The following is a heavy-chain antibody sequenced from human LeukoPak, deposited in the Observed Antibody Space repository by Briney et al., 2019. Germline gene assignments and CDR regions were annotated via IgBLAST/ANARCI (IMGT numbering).Heavy chain of an antibody. CDR1: GGSISSYY. V-gene: IGHV4-59*01. J-gene: IGHJ4*02. CDR2: IYYSGST. D-gene: IGHD5-24*01. Sequence: SETLSLTCTVSGGSISSYYWSWIRQPPGKGLEWIGYIYYSGSTNYNSSLKSRVTISVDTSKNQFSLKLSSVTAADTAVYYCARSRDGYNWYYFDYWGQGTLVTVSS. CDR3: ARSRDGYNWYYFDY.